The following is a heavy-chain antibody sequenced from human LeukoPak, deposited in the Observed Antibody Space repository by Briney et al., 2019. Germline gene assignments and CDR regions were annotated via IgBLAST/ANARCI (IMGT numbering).Heavy chain of an antibody. D-gene: IGHD3-3*01. Sequence: GSSVKVSCKASGGTFSSYAISWVRQAPGQGLEWMGGIIPIFGTANYAQKFQGRVTITADESTSTAYMELSSLRSEDTAVYYCARVILEWLFSPVPKQNWFDPWGRGTLVTVSS. CDR2: IIPIFGTA. J-gene: IGHJ5*02. CDR1: GGTFSSYA. V-gene: IGHV1-69*01. CDR3: ARVILEWLFSPVPKQNWFDP.